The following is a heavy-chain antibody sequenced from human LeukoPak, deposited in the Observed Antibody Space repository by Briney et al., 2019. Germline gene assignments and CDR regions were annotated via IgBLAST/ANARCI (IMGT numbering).Heavy chain of an antibody. J-gene: IGHJ4*02. D-gene: IGHD1-26*01. Sequence: GGSLRLSCAASGFTFANHAMSWVRQAPGEGLEWVSSISDSGGGTFYADCVKGRFTISRDNSKNTLYLHMNSLRAEDTAVYYCAKHPDLTIGWAKFDNWGQGTLVTVSS. CDR1: GFTFANHA. CDR2: ISDSGGGT. V-gene: IGHV3-23*01. CDR3: AKHPDLTIGWAKFDN.